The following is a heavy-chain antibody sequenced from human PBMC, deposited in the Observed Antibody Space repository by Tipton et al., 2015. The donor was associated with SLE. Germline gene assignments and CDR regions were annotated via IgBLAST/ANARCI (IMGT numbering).Heavy chain of an antibody. CDR2: IDPDGSRT. CDR3: AKDIYGSGPRNASDI. V-gene: IGHV3-74*01. CDR1: GFTFNNYW. Sequence: SLRLSCVASGFTFNNYWMHWVRQVPGKGLVWVSEIDPDGSRTNYADYVEGRFTISRDNAKNTLYLQMNSLRPEYTAMYYCAKDIYGSGPRNASDIWGQGTMVTVSS. D-gene: IGHD3-10*01. J-gene: IGHJ3*02.